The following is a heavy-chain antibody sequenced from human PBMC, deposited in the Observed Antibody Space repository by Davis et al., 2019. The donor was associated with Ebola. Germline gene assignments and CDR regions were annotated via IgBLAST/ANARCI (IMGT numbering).Heavy chain of an antibody. J-gene: IGHJ5*01. Sequence: MPSETLSLTCTVSGGSISSGDYYWSWIRQPPGKGLEWIGYIYYSGSTYYNPSLKSRVTISVDTSKNQFSLNLLSVTAADSAVYYCARGARYVSGWFDYWGQGTLVTVSS. V-gene: IGHV4-30-4*01. D-gene: IGHD3-16*01. CDR3: ARGARYVSGWFDY. CDR2: IYYSGST. CDR1: GGSISSGDYY.